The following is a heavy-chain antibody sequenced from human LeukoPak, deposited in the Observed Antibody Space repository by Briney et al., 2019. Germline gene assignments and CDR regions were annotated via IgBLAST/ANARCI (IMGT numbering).Heavy chain of an antibody. V-gene: IGHV1-8*01. CDR3: ARARGTIFGVVRRGSDWFDP. Sequence: ASVKVSCKASGYTFTSYDINWVRQATGQGLEWMGWMNPNSGNTGYAQKFQGRVTMTRNTSISTAYMELSGLRSEDTAVYYCARARGTIFGVVRRGSDWFDPWGQGTLVTVSS. CDR1: GYTFTSYD. CDR2: MNPNSGNT. D-gene: IGHD3-3*01. J-gene: IGHJ5*02.